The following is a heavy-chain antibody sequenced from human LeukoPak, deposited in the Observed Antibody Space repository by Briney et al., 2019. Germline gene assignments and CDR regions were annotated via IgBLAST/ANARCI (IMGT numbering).Heavy chain of an antibody. CDR2: IYSGGTT. D-gene: IGHD5-24*01. Sequence: GGSLRLSCAASGFNVTTNYMSWVRQAPGKGLEWVSVIYSGGTTYYADSVKGRFTISRDISKNTLSLQMDSLRAEDTAVYYCARGRRDGYNLGYWGQGTLVAVSS. V-gene: IGHV3-53*01. J-gene: IGHJ4*02. CDR1: GFNVTTNY. CDR3: ARGRRDGYNLGY.